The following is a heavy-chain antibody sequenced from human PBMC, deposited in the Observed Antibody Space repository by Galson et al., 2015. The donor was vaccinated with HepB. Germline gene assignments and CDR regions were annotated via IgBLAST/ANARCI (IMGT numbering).Heavy chain of an antibody. D-gene: IGHD2-21*02. CDR3: ASTPIVVVTDDAFDI. CDR1: GFTVSSNY. V-gene: IGHV3-66*01. Sequence: SLRLSCAASGFTVSSNYMSWVRQAPGKGLEWVSVIYSGGSTYYADSVRGRFTISRDNSKNTLYLQMNSLRAEDTAVYYCASTPIVVVTDDAFDIWGQGTMVTVSS. CDR2: IYSGGST. J-gene: IGHJ3*02.